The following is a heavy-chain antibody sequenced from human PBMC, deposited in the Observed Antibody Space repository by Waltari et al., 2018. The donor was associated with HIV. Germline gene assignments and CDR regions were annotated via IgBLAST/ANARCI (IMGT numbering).Heavy chain of an antibody. CDR2: SSAYNGNT. V-gene: IGHV1-18*01. CDR1: GYTFTNYG. Sequence: QVQLVQSGAEVKKPGASVKVSCKASGYTFTNYGITWVRQAPGQGLEWMGWSSAYNGNTNYAHKFQGRVTMTTDTSTTTAYMELRSLRSDDTAVYYCARDVGTRYSSGYYPGDYWGQGTLVSVSS. D-gene: IGHD3-22*01. J-gene: IGHJ4*02. CDR3: ARDVGTRYSSGYYPGDY.